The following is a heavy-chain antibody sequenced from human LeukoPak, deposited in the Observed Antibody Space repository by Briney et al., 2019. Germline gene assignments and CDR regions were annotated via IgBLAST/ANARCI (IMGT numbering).Heavy chain of an antibody. CDR1: GGSISSGGYS. J-gene: IGHJ4*02. D-gene: IGHD6-19*01. Sequence: SETLSLTCAVSGGSISSGGYSWSWIRQPPGKGLEWIGYIYHSGSTYYNPSLKSRVTISVDRSKNQFSLKLSSVTAADTAVYYCASRRNRRYSSGWYIAPFDYWGQGTLVTVSS. V-gene: IGHV4-30-2*01. CDR3: ASRRNRRYSSGWYIAPFDY. CDR2: IYHSGST.